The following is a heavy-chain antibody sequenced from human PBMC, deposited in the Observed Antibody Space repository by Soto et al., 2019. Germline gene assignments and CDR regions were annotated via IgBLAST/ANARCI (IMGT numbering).Heavy chain of an antibody. CDR2: IYYSGST. CDR1: GGSISSGDYY. V-gene: IGHV4-30-4*01. CDR3: AKGAVWGSYRRPKYDAFDI. D-gene: IGHD3-16*02. Sequence: KTSETLSLTCTVSGGSISSGDYYWSWIRQPPGKGLEWIGYIYYSGSTYYSPSLKSRVTISVDTSKNQFSLKLSSVTAADTAVYYCAKGAVWGSYRRPKYDAFDIWGQGTMVTVSS. J-gene: IGHJ3*02.